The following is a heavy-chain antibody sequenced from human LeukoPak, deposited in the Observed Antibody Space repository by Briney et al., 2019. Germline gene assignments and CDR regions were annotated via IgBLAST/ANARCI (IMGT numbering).Heavy chain of an antibody. J-gene: IGHJ4*02. V-gene: IGHV4-59*13. D-gene: IGHD3-10*01. CDR1: GVSIRSYF. Sequence: SETLSLTCSVSGVSIRSYFWSWIRQTPGKGLEWIGFMSYSGINNYNLSLKSRVTMSLDTSRNQFSLRLNSVTAADTAIYYCTREEGAWGYGSSGFDSWGQGILVTVSS. CDR3: TREEGAWGYGSSGFDS. CDR2: MSYSGIN.